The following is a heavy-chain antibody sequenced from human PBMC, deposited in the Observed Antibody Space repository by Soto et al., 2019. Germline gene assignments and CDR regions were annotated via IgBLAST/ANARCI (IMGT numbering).Heavy chain of an antibody. V-gene: IGHV3-30-3*01. CDR2: ISYDGSNK. CDR3: ARDRTPSYCSNGVCYTYSFAY. Sequence: QVQLVESGGGVVQPGRSLRLSCAASGFTFSSYAMHWVRQAPGKGLEWVAVISYDGSNKYYADSVKGRFTISSDNSKNTLYLQMNSLRPEDTAVYYCARDRTPSYCSNGVCYTYSFAYWGQGTLVTVSS. D-gene: IGHD2-8*01. J-gene: IGHJ4*02. CDR1: GFTFSSYA.